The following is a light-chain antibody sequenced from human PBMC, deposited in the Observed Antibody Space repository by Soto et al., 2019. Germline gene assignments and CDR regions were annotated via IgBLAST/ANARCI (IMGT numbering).Light chain of an antibody. CDR3: SSYTSSSLVV. V-gene: IGLV2-14*01. CDR1: SSDVGGYNY. Sequence: QSVLTQPASVSGSPGQSITISCTGTSSDVGGYNYVSWFQQQPGKAPKLMIYEVSNRPSGVSNRFSGSKSGNTASLTISGLQAEDEADYYCSSYTSSSLVVFGGGTQLTVL. J-gene: IGLJ2*01. CDR2: EVS.